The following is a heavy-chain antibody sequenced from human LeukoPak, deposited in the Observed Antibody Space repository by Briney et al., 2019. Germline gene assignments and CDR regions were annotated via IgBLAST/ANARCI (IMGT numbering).Heavy chain of an antibody. D-gene: IGHD3-22*01. V-gene: IGHV3-NL1*01. CDR2: IDNRGRTT. Sequence: GGSLRLSCAASGSTFSNFGMSWVRQAPGKGLEWVSTIDNRGRTTYYTDSVKGRFTISRDNSKSTLFLQMNSLRAEDTAVYYCAKDFSVYCYDSRVLDYWGQGTLVTVSS. J-gene: IGHJ4*02. CDR3: AKDFSVYCYDSRVLDY. CDR1: GSTFSNFG.